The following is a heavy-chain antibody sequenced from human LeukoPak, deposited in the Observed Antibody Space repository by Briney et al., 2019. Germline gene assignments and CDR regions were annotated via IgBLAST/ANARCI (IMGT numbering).Heavy chain of an antibody. CDR1: GFTFSDYY. Sequence: PGGSLRLSCAASGFTFSDYYMSWIRQAPGKGLEWVSYISSSSSTIYYADSVKGRFTISRDNAKNSLYLQMNSLRAEDTAVYYCARDTYYDILTGYYDYWGQGTLVTVSS. CDR3: ARDTYYDILTGYYDY. J-gene: IGHJ4*02. CDR2: ISSSSSTI. D-gene: IGHD3-9*01. V-gene: IGHV3-11*04.